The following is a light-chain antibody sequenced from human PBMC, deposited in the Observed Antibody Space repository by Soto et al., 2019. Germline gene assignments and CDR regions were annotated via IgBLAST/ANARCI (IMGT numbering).Light chain of an antibody. CDR3: QQYGSSIKT. CDR2: GAS. V-gene: IGKV3-20*01. J-gene: IGKJ1*01. CDR1: QSVSSNY. Sequence: EIVLRQFPGTLSLSPGERATLSCRASQSVSSNYVAWYQQRRGQSPNLLVFGASNRAPGIPDRSSGSGSGTDFTLTISRLEPEDFAVYYCQQYGSSIKTFGQGTKVDIK.